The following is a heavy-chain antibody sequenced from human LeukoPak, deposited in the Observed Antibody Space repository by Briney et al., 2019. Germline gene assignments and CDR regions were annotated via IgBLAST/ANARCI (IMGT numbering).Heavy chain of an antibody. CDR1: GFTFSSYG. D-gene: IGHD1-26*01. Sequence: PGGSLRLSCAASGFTFSSYGMYWVRQAPGKGLEWVAFTRYDGSNKYYADSVKGRFTISRDNSKNTLYLKMSSLRAEDTAVYYCAKGHGWEASYCYYYMDVWGKGTTVTISS. CDR3: AKGHGWEASYCYYYMDV. CDR2: TRYDGSNK. V-gene: IGHV3-30*02. J-gene: IGHJ6*03.